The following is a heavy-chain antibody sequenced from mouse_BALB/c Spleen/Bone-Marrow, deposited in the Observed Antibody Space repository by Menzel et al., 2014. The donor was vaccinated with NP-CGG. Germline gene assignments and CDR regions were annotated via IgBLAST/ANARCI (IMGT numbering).Heavy chain of an antibody. V-gene: IGHV1-15*01. CDR2: IDPETGGT. Sequence: VQLQQSGAELVRPGASVTLSCKASGYTFTDYEMHWVKQTPVHGLEWIGAIDPETGGTAYNQKFKGKATLTADKSSSTACMELRSLTSEDSAVYYCTREGYYGSSPAWFAYWGQGTLVTVSA. D-gene: IGHD1-1*01. J-gene: IGHJ3*01. CDR3: TREGYYGSSPAWFAY. CDR1: GYTFTDYE.